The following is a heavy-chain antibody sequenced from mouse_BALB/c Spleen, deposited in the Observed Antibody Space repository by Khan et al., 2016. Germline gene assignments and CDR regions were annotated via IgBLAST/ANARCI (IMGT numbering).Heavy chain of an antibody. V-gene: IGHV1S81*02. J-gene: IGHJ2*01. CDR1: GYTFTNYY. CDR2: INPSNGGT. CDR3: TRGVHYFDY. Sequence: QVRLQQSGAELVKPGASVKLSCKASGYTFTNYYMYWVKQRPGQGLEWIGEINPSNGGTNFNEKFKSKATLTVDKSSSTAYMQLSSLTSEDSAVYYCTRGVHYFDYWGQGTTLTVSS.